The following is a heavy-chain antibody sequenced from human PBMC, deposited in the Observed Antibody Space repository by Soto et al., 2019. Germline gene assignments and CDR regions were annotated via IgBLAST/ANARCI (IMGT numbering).Heavy chain of an antibody. V-gene: IGHV4-31*03. CDR2: IYNSGST. J-gene: IGHJ4*02. D-gene: IGHD3-10*01. Sequence: QVQLQESGPGLVKPSQTLSLTCTVSGGSINSGGYYWSWIRPHPGKGLEWIGYIYNSGSTYYNPSRKSRVTLSVDTSKNQFSLKLSSVTAADTAVYCCARGITMVRGVIHTPYFDYWGQGTLVTVSS. CDR1: GGSINSGGYY. CDR3: ARGITMVRGVIHTPYFDY.